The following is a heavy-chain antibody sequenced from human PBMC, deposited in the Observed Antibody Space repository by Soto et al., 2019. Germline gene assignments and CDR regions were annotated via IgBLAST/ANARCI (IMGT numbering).Heavy chain of an antibody. CDR2: ISSSSSYI. CDR1: GFTFSSYT. D-gene: IGHD2-2*01. CDR3: ARGGFCSSTSCYLLPFDP. Sequence: EAQLVESGGGLVKPGGSLRLSCAASGFTFSSYTMNWVRQAPGKGLEWVSSISSSSSYIYYAASVKGRFTISRDNAENSLYLQMNSLSAEDTAVYYCARGGFCSSTSCYLLPFDPWGQGTLVTVSS. V-gene: IGHV3-21*01. J-gene: IGHJ5*02.